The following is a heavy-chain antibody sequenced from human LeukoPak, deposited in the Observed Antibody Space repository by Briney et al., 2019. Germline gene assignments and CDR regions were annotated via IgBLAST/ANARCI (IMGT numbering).Heavy chain of an antibody. CDR3: AKRDASGSYPYYFDY. V-gene: IGHV3-23*01. CDR1: GFTFSSDA. J-gene: IGHJ4*02. CDR2: IGGSDGST. Sequence: QAGGSLRLSCAASGFTFSSDAMSWVRQAPGKGLEKVSAIGGSDGSTYYADSVKGRFTISRDNSKNTLYLQMNSLRPEDTAIYYCAKRDASGSYPYYFDYWGQGTLVTVSS. D-gene: IGHD3-16*01.